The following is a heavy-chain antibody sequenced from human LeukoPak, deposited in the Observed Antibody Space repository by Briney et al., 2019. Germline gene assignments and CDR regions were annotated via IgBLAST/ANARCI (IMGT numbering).Heavy chain of an antibody. CDR3: ARAAVGGIAAAGTDFDY. V-gene: IGHV1-18*01. J-gene: IGHJ4*02. CDR2: ISAYNGNT. CDR1: GYTFTSYG. D-gene: IGHD6-13*01. Sequence: GASVKVSCKASGYTFTSYGISWVRQAPGQGLEWMGWISAYNGNTNYAQKLQGRVTMTTDTSTSTAYMELRSLRSDDTAVYYCARAAVGGIAAAGTDFDYWGQGTLVTVS.